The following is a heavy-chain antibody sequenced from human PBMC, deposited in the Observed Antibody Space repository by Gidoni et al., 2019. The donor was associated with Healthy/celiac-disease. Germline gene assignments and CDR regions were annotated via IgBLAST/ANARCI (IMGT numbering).Heavy chain of an antibody. V-gene: IGHV4-31*01. CDR3: ARVVKRLGVPAAVIRWVDY. CDR1: GCSISSVGCS. Sequence: QVQLQESGPGLVKPSQTLSLPCPVSGCSISSVGCSWSWVRQHPGKGLELIGYIYYSGSTYYNPSLKILVTISVDTSKNQFSLKLSSVTAADTAVYYCARVVKRLGVPAAVIRWVDYWGQGTLVTVSS. CDR2: IYYSGST. D-gene: IGHD2-2*01. J-gene: IGHJ4*02.